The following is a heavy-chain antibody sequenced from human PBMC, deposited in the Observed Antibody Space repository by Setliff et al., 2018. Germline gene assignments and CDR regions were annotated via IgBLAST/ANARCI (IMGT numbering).Heavy chain of an antibody. V-gene: IGHV4-38-2*01. CDR1: GYSISSGYY. J-gene: IGHJ1*01. CDR2: IYHSGST. Sequence: TSETLSLTCAVSGYSISSGYYWGWIRQPPGKGLEWIGSIYHSGSTYYNPSLKSRVTISVDTSKNQFSLKLSSVTAADTAVYYCARAGSSGWWPRGYFQHWGQGTPVTVSS. D-gene: IGHD6-19*01. CDR3: ARAGSSGWWPRGYFQH.